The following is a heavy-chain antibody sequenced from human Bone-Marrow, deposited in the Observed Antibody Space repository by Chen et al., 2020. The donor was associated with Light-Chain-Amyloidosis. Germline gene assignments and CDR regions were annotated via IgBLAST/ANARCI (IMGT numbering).Heavy chain of an antibody. CDR3: ARRRDGYNFDY. V-gene: IGHV5-51*01. J-gene: IGHJ4*02. D-gene: IGHD5-12*01. CDR2: IYPDDSDA. Sequence: EVQLEQSGPEVKKPGESLKISCKGSGYTFPNYWIGWVRQMPGKGLEWMGVIYPDDSDARYRPSFGGQLTISADKSITAAYLQWRSLTASDTAMYYCARRRDGYNFDYWGQGTLVTVSS. CDR1: GYTFPNYW.